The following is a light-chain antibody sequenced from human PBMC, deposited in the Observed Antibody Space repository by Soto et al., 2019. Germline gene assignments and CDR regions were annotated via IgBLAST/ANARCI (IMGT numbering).Light chain of an antibody. V-gene: IGLV2-14*01. CDR2: EVT. CDR1: ESDIGGYNY. CDR3: SSYTSGSTLVA. Sequence: QLVLTQPASVSGSPGQSITISCTGTESDIGGYNYVSWYQHHPGKAPKVMIYEVTNRPSGVSNRFSGSKSGNTASLTISGLQAEDEADYYCSSYTSGSTLVAFGGGTKLTVL. J-gene: IGLJ2*01.